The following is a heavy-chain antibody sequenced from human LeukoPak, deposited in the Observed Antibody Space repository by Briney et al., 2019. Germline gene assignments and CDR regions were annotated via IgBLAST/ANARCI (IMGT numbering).Heavy chain of an antibody. V-gene: IGHV3-7*01. J-gene: IGHJ5*02. CDR1: GFTFRSYW. D-gene: IGHD2-2*01. CDR2: IRQDGSEK. CDR3: ARDFSAQVPVTIHDNWFDP. Sequence: GGSLRLSCAASGFTFRSYWMSWLRQAPGKGPEWVANIRQDGSEKYYMDSVKGRFTISRDNAKKSLYLQMNSLRADDTAMYYCARDFSAQVPVTIHDNWFDPRGQGTLVIVSS.